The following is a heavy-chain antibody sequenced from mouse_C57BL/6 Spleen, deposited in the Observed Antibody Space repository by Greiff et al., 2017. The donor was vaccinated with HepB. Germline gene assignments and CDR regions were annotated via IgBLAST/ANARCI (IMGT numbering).Heavy chain of an antibody. V-gene: IGHV5-9*01. CDR1: GFTFSSYT. D-gene: IGHD4-1*01. CDR2: ISGGGGNT. J-gene: IGHJ2*01. Sequence: EVKVVESGGGLVKPGGSLKLSCAASGFTFSSYTMSWVRQTPEKRLEWVATISGGGGNTYYPDSVKGRFTISRDNAKNTLYLQMSSLRSEDTALYYCARNWGDFDYWGQGTTLTVSS. CDR3: ARNWGDFDY.